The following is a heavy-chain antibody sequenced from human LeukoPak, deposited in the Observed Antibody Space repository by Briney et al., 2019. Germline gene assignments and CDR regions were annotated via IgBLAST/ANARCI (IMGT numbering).Heavy chain of an antibody. CDR2: ISAYNGNT. D-gene: IGHD2-8*01. CDR1: GYTFTSYG. Sequence: GASVKVSCKASGYTFTSYGISWVRQAPGQGLEWMGWISAYNGNTNYAQKLQGRVTMTTETSTSTAYMELRSLGSDDTAVYYFPRHPVLMVYASWGQGALVTSPQ. CDR3: PRHPVLMVYAS. V-gene: IGHV1-18*01. J-gene: IGHJ4*02.